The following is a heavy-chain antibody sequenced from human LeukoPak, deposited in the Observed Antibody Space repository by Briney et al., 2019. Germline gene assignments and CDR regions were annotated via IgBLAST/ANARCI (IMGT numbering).Heavy chain of an antibody. CDR1: GFTFSSYS. D-gene: IGHD3-16*01. CDR2: ISSSSSYI. V-gene: IGHV3-21*04. CDR3: AKDLYAEPLNAFDY. Sequence: GGSLRLSCAASGFTFSSYSMNWVRQAPGKGLEWVSSISSSSSYIYYADSVKGRFTISRDNAKNSLYLQMNSLRAEDTALYYCAKDLYAEPLNAFDYWGQGTLVTVSS. J-gene: IGHJ4*02.